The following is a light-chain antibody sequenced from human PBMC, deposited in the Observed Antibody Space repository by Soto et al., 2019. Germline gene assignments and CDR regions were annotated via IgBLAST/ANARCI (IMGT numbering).Light chain of an antibody. V-gene: IGKV3-15*01. CDR3: QQYNNWPRT. J-gene: IGKJ1*01. Sequence: EIVLTQSPGTLSLSPGERATLSCRASQSVSNNYLAWYQQKPGQTPRLLIYDTSTRATGVPTRFSGSRSGTEFTLTISSLQSEDFAVYYCQQYNNWPRTFGQGTKVDIK. CDR2: DTS. CDR1: QSVSNN.